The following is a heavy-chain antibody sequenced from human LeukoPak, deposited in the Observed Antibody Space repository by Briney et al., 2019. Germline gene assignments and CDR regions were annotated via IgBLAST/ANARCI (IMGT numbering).Heavy chain of an antibody. V-gene: IGHV4-59*01. CDR3: ARVDTAILPYFDY. CDR2: IYYSGST. J-gene: IGHJ4*02. D-gene: IGHD5-18*01. Sequence: SETLSLTCTVCLGSISSYYWSWIRQPPGKGLEWIGYIYYSGSTNYNPSLKSRVTISVDTSKNQFSLKLSSVTAADTAVYYCARVDTAILPYFDYWGQGTLVTVSS. CDR1: LGSISSYY.